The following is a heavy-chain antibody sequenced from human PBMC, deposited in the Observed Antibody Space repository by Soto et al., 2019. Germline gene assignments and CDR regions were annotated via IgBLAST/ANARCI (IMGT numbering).Heavy chain of an antibody. CDR2: IYYSGST. CDR3: ARDSLDFWSGYSYNWFDP. D-gene: IGHD3-3*01. J-gene: IGHJ5*02. CDR1: GGSISSYY. V-gene: IGHV4-59*01. Sequence: SETLSLTCTVSGGSISSYYWSWIRQPPGKGLEWIGYIYYSGSTNYNPSLKSRVTISVDTSKNQFSLKLSSVTAADTAVYYCARDSLDFWSGYSYNWFDPWGQGTLVTVSS.